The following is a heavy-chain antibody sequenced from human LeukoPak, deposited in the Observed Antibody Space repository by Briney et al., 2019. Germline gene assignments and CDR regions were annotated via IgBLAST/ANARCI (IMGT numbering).Heavy chain of an antibody. D-gene: IGHD5-12*01. V-gene: IGHV3-21*01. CDR1: GFTFSSYS. CDR3: ATVATGGYNWFDP. CDR2: ISSSSSYI. Sequence: GGSLRLSCAASGFTFSSYSMNWVRQAPGKGLEWVSSISSSSSYIYYADSVKGRFTISRGNAKNSLYLQMNSLRAEDTAVYYCATVATGGYNWFDPWGQGTLVTVSS. J-gene: IGHJ5*02.